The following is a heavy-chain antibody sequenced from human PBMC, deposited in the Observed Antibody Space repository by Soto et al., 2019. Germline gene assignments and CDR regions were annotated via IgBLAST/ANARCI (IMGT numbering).Heavy chain of an antibody. CDR3: ARGPSPWTYYGSGSYYKPHPQFDY. CDR1: GDSVSSNSAA. D-gene: IGHD3-10*01. V-gene: IGHV6-1*01. J-gene: IGHJ4*02. CDR2: TYYRSKWYN. Sequence: SQTLSLTCAISGDSVSSNSAAWNWIRQSPSRGLEWLGRTYYRSKWYNDYAVSVKSRITINPDTSKNQFSLQLNSVTPEDTAVYYCARGPSPWTYYGSGSYYKPHPQFDYWGQGTLVTVSS.